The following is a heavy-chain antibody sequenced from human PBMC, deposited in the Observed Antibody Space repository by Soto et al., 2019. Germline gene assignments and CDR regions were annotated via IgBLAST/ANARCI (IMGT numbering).Heavy chain of an antibody. CDR2: ISAYNGNT. J-gene: IGHJ6*02. Sequence: ASVKVSCKASGYTFTSYGIRWVRQAPGQGLEWMGWISAYNGNTNYAQKLQGRVTMTTDTSTSTAYMELRSLRSDDTAVYYCARDDTQRFSEGFKDPDGMDVWGQWTTVTVAS. V-gene: IGHV1-18*01. CDR3: ARDDTQRFSEGFKDPDGMDV. CDR1: GYTFTSYG. D-gene: IGHD3-3*01.